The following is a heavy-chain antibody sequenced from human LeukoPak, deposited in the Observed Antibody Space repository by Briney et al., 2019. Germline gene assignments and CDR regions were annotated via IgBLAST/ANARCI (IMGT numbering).Heavy chain of an antibody. CDR3: ARGRQWLRHYYFAY. CDR2: INHSGST. D-gene: IGHD6-19*01. J-gene: IGHJ4*02. Sequence: SQTLSLTCAVYGGSFSGYYWSWIRQPPGKGLEWIGEINHSGSTNYNPSLKSRVTISVDTSKNQFSLKLSSVTAADTAVYYCARGRQWLRHYYFAYWGQGTLVTVSS. CDR1: GGSFSGYY. V-gene: IGHV4-34*01.